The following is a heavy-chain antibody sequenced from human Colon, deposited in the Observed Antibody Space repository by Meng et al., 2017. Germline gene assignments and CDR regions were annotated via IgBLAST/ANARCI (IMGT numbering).Heavy chain of an antibody. CDR1: GYPVSPYA. CDR3: AKDQDFGGTPDS. V-gene: IGHV1-3*01. D-gene: IGHD4-23*01. J-gene: IGHJ4*02. CDR2: INPGNGDT. Sequence: QVQVVQSGAEVKEPGASVKVSCKPSGYPVSPYALHWVRQARGQRLEWMGWINPGNGDTKSSHKFQGRLTITRDTSASTAYMELSSLRSEDTAVYYCAKDQDFGGTPDSWGQGTLVTVSS.